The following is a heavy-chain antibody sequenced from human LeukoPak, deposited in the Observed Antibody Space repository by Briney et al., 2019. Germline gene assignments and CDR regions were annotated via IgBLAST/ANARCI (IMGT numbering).Heavy chain of an antibody. CDR2: IYYSGST. D-gene: IGHD4-23*01. CDR3: ARVKAVVTPWVFDY. J-gene: IGHJ4*02. V-gene: IGHV4-39*07. CDR1: GGSISSSSYY. Sequence: SETLSLTCTVSGGSISSSSYYWGWIRQPPGKGLEWIGSIYYSGSTYYNPSLKSRVTISVDTSKNQFSLKLSSVTAADTAVYFCARVKAVVTPWVFDYWGQGSLVTVSS.